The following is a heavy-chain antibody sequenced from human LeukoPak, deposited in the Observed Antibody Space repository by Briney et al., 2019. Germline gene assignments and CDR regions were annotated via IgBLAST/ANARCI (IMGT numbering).Heavy chain of an antibody. CDR1: GYTFTGYY. Sequence: GASVKDSCKASGYTFTGYYMHWVRQAPGLGLEWMGWINPNSGGTNYAQRFQGRVTMTRDTSISTAYMELSRLRSDDTAVYYCATPTVGTSRFDGFDIWGQGTMVTVSP. J-gene: IGHJ3*02. CDR2: INPNSGGT. CDR3: ATPTVGTSRFDGFDI. V-gene: IGHV1-2*02. D-gene: IGHD4-23*01.